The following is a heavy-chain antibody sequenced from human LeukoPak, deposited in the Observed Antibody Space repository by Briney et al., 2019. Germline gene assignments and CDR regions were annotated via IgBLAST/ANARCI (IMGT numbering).Heavy chain of an antibody. Sequence: PGGSLRLSCAASGFTFSGSGIHWVRQSSGKGLEWVGQIDKKDKGYATATAYAASVKGRFTISRDDSINTAYLQMKSLKTEDTALYYCTRDNGTYNWFDPWGQGTLVTVSS. J-gene: IGHJ5*02. CDR3: TRDNGTYNWFDP. V-gene: IGHV3-73*01. CDR2: IDKKDKGYATAT. CDR1: GFTFSGSG. D-gene: IGHD1-26*01.